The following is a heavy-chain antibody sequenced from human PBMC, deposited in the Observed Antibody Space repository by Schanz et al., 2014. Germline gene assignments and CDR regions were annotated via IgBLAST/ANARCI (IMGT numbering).Heavy chain of an antibody. D-gene: IGHD3-16*01. V-gene: IGHV1-8*02. Sequence: QVQLVQSGAEVMKPGSSVKVSCKASGGTFSSYTINWVRQAPGQGLEWMGWMNTKTGNTGYAQRIQSRVTMTRNTTVTTGYWELSSVRSEYAGVYYCTVGRTFGRWGQGTLVTVSS. J-gene: IGHJ4*02. CDR2: MNTKTGNT. CDR3: TVGRTFGR. CDR1: GGTFSSYT.